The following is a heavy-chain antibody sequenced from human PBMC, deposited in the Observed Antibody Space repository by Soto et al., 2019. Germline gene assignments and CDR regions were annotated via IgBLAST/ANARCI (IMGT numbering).Heavy chain of an antibody. Sequence: QVQLVQSGAEVKKPGSSVKVSCKASGDSFNSYTLSWMRQAPGQGLEWMGRIIPMLGIANYAQKFQGRVTITVDKSSNTAYMELSSRRSEDTAVYYCASPYSSNWPGYFDFWGQGTLVTVSS. CDR3: ASPYSSNWPGYFDF. CDR1: GDSFNSYT. J-gene: IGHJ4*02. D-gene: IGHD6-13*01. CDR2: IIPMLGIA. V-gene: IGHV1-69*02.